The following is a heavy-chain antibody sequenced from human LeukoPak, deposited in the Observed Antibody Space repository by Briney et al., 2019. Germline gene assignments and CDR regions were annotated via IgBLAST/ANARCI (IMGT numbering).Heavy chain of an antibody. V-gene: IGHV3-21*01. Sequence: PGGSLRLSCAASGLGFSSFSFNWIRQAAGRGVEWVTSITPTTSYRYYADSVSDRFITSGKNANNSFYLQMDILRAEDTAEYYCARLRRTSDSSGYYYYYDYWGQGTLVTVFS. CDR1: GLGFSSFS. J-gene: IGHJ4*02. D-gene: IGHD3-22*01. CDR3: ARLRRTSDSSGYYYYYDY. CDR2: ITPTTSYR.